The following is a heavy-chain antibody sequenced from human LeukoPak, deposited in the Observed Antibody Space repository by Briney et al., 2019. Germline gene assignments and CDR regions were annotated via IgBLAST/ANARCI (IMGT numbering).Heavy chain of an antibody. CDR2: INPNSGGT. CDR3: ARDRERNWFDP. J-gene: IGHJ5*02. Sequence: ASVKVSCKASGYTFTGYYMHWVRQAPGQGLEWIGWINPNSGGTNYAQKLQGRVTMTTDTSTSTAYMELRSLRSDDTAVYYCARDRERNWFDPWGQGTLVTVSS. D-gene: IGHD1-26*01. V-gene: IGHV1-2*02. CDR1: GYTFTGYY.